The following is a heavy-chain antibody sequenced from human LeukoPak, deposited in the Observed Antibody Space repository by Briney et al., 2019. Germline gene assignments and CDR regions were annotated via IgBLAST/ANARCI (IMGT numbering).Heavy chain of an antibody. CDR1: GGSISSSSYY. Sequence: PSETLSLTCTVSGGSISSSSYYWGWIRQPPGKGLEWIGSIYYSGSTYYNPSLKSRVTISVDTSKNQFSLKLSSVTAADTAVYYCARVFGEDIVVVVAATNYFDYWGQGTLVTVSS. D-gene: IGHD2-15*01. J-gene: IGHJ4*02. V-gene: IGHV4-39*07. CDR3: ARVFGEDIVVVVAATNYFDY. CDR2: IYYSGST.